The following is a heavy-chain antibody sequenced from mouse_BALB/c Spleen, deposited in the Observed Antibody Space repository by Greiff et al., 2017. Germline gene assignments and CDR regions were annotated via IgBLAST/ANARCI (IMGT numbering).Heavy chain of an antibody. D-gene: IGHD2-1*01. CDR1: GYTFTSYW. CDR3: TRGGNYGEWFAY. J-gene: IGHJ3*01. Sequence: VQLQQSGTVLARPGASVKMSCKASGYTFTSYWMHWVKQRPGQGLEWIGAIYPGNSDTSYNQKFKGKAKLTAVTSTSTAYMELSSLTNEDSAVYYCTRGGNYGEWFAYWGQGTLVTVSA. CDR2: IYPGNSDT. V-gene: IGHV1-5*01.